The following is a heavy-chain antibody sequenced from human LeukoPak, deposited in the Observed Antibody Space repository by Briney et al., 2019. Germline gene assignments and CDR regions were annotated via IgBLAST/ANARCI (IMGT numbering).Heavy chain of an antibody. CDR2: IYYSGST. CDR3: ARDRQRRFDY. CDR1: VGSISSGGYY. V-gene: IGHV4-31*03. J-gene: IGHJ4*02. Sequence: SQTLSLTCTVSVGSISSGGYYWSWIRQPRGKGLEWIGYIYYSGSTYSNPSLKSRVTISVDTSKNQFSLKLSSVTAADTAVYYCARDRQRRFDYWGQGTLVTVSS.